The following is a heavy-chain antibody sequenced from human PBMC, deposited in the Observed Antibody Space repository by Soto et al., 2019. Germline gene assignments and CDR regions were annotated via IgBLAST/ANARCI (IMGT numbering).Heavy chain of an antibody. J-gene: IGHJ4*02. CDR3: ARHRYYYDSSGYYQRYFDY. CDR2: IYYSGST. CDR1: GGSISSSSYY. D-gene: IGHD3-22*01. V-gene: IGHV4-39*01. Sequence: PSETLSLTCTVSGGSISSSSYYWGWIRQPPGKGLEWIGSIYYSGSTYYNPSLKSRVTISVDTSKNQFSLKLSSVTAADTAVYYCARHRYYYDSSGYYQRYFDYWGQGTLVTVS.